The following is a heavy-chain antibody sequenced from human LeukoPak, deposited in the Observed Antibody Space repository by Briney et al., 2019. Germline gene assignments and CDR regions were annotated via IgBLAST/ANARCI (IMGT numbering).Heavy chain of an antibody. CDR2: IYYSGST. D-gene: IGHD4-17*01. CDR1: GGSINSSSYY. Sequence: SETLSLTCTVSGGSINSSSYYWGWIRQPPGKGLEWIGSIYYSGSTYYNPSLKSRVTISVDTSKNQFSLKLSSVTAADTAVYYCARATDYYYYYMDVWGKGTTVTVSS. J-gene: IGHJ6*03. V-gene: IGHV4-39*01. CDR3: ARATDYYYYYMDV.